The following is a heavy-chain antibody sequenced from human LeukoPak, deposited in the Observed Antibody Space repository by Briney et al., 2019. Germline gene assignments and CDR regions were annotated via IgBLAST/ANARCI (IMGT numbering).Heavy chain of an antibody. V-gene: IGHV1-2*02. CDR3: ARDPGSYFYYYYGMDV. J-gene: IGHJ6*02. CDR2: INPNSGGT. D-gene: IGHD1-26*01. CDR1: GYTFTGYY. Sequence: SVKVSCKASGYTFTGYYMHWVRQAPGQGLEWMGWINPNSGGTNYAQKFQGRVTMTRDTSISTAYMELSRLRSDDTAVYYCARDPGSYFYYYYGMDVWGQGTTVTVSS.